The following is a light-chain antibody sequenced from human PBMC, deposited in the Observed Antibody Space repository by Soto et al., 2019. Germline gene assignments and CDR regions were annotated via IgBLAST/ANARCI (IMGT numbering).Light chain of an antibody. CDR3: SAWDVSLSGPV. V-gene: IGLV1-47*01. J-gene: IGLJ7*01. CDR2: RND. Sequence: QAVVTQPHSASGTPGQRVTISCSGSSSNIGSNYVYWYRQLPGTAPDVLIYRNDERPSGVPDRFSGSKSGFSASLAISGLGYDDEADYYCSAWDVSLSGPVFGRGTQLTVL. CDR1: SSNIGSNY.